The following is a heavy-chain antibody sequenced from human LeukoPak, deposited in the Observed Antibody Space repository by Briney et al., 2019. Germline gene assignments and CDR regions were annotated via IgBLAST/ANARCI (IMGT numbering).Heavy chain of an antibody. J-gene: IGHJ4*02. CDR2: INQDGSEK. CDR3: ARDVGAGDY. Sequence: GGSLRLSCAASGFSLSTYWLSWVRQAPGKGLEWVANINQDGSEKYYVDSVKGRFIISRDNAKNSLYLQMNSLRAEDTAVYYCARDVGAGDYWGQGTLVTVSS. D-gene: IGHD1-26*01. V-gene: IGHV3-7*03. CDR1: GFSLSTYW.